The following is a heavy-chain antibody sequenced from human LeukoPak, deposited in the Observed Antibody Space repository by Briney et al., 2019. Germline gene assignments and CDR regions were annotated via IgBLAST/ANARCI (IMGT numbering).Heavy chain of an antibody. Sequence: PSETLSLTCTGSGDSVSSGKYCWSWIRQPPGKGLEWIGYIYYSGSTNYNPSLKSRVTISLDTSENQFSLRLSSVTAADTAVYYCAGIDDYNYYLYWGQGTLVTVSS. CDR2: IYYSGST. CDR1: GDSVSSGKYC. D-gene: IGHD5-24*01. V-gene: IGHV4-61*01. CDR3: AGIDDYNYYLY. J-gene: IGHJ4*02.